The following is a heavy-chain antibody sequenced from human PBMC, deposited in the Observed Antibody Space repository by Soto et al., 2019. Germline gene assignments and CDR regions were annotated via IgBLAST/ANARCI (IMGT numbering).Heavy chain of an antibody. D-gene: IGHD6-19*01. CDR2: ISYDGTNK. V-gene: IGHV3-30*18. CDR3: SNLVYSSGLSADF. J-gene: IGHJ4*02. Sequence: PGGSLRLSCAASGFPISGYGMHWVRQAPGKGLEWVALISYDGTNKYYADSVKGRFTISRDNSKNTLYLQMNSLRAEDTAVYYCSNLVYSSGLSADFWGQGTLVTVSS. CDR1: GFPISGYG.